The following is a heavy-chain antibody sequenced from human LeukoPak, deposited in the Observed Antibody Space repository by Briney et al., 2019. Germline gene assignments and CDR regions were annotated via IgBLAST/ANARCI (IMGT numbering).Heavy chain of an antibody. Sequence: SGGSLRLSCAASGFTFSSYAMSWVRQAPERGLEWVSAISASGGSTYHADSVKGRFTISRDNSKNTLYLQMSSLRAEDTAVYYCVKDQGYYDFWSGYEYFHHWGQGTLVTVSS. CDR1: GFTFSSYA. D-gene: IGHD3-3*01. CDR2: ISASGGST. J-gene: IGHJ1*01. CDR3: VKDQGYYDFWSGYEYFHH. V-gene: IGHV3-23*01.